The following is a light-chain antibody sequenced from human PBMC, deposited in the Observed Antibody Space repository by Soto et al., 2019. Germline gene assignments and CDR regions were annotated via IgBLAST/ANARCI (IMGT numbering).Light chain of an antibody. CDR3: QQHGGSPIT. Sequence: VWRQGPESRSWCPGERATISCRVSQTVIHNYLAWHQQKPGQPPRLLVYGASNRATGIPDRFSGSGSGTDFTLTISRLQPEDFAVYSCQQHGGSPITFGQGTRLEI. V-gene: IGKV3-20*01. CDR2: GAS. J-gene: IGKJ5*01. CDR1: QTVIHNY.